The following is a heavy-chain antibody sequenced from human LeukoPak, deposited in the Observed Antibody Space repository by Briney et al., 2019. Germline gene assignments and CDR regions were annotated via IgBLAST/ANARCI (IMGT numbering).Heavy chain of an antibody. CDR3: ARFGTAATQVWTGY. V-gene: IGHV1-69*04. Sequence: ASVKVSCKVSGGTFSSYAISWVRQAPGQGLEWMGRIIPILGIANYAQKFQGRVTITADKSTSTAYMELSSLRSEDTAVYYCARFGTAATQVWTGYWGQGTLVTVSS. CDR1: GGTFSSYA. CDR2: IIPILGIA. J-gene: IGHJ4*02. D-gene: IGHD1/OR15-1a*01.